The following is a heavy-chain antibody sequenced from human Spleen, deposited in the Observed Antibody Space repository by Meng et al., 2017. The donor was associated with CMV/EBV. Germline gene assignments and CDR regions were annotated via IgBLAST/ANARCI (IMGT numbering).Heavy chain of an antibody. J-gene: IGHJ5*02. Sequence: QVQLQESGPGLVKPSETLSLPCTVSGGSISSYYWSWIRQPAGKGLEWIGRIYTSGSTNYNPSLKSRVTMSVDTSKNQFSLKLSSVTAADTAVYYCARGITMVRGVLDWFDPWGQGTLVTVSS. V-gene: IGHV4-4*07. D-gene: IGHD3-10*01. CDR2: IYTSGST. CDR1: GGSISSYY. CDR3: ARGITMVRGVLDWFDP.